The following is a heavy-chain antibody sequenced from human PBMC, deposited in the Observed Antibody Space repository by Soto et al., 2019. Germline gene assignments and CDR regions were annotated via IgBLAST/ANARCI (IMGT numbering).Heavy chain of an antibody. V-gene: IGHV4-34*01. J-gene: IGHJ5*02. D-gene: IGHD3-3*01. CDR2: INHTGGT. CDR1: VGPVNGYY. CDR3: ATRITVFGLLIPPFDP. Sequence: AETLSLTCSVYVGPVNGYYWNWTRQPPGKGLEWIGEINHTGGTHYNPSLKSRVTMSVDTSKNQFSLRLSSVTVADTAIYYCATRITVFGLLIPPFDPWGQGTQVTVSS.